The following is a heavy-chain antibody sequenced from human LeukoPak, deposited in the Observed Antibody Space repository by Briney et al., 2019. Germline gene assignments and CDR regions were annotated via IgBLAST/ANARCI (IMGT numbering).Heavy chain of an antibody. J-gene: IGHJ4*02. CDR1: GYTFTSYG. CDR2: ISAYNGNT. Sequence: ASVKVSCKASGYTFTSYGISGVRQAPGQGLEGMGWISAYNGNTNYAQKLQGRVTMTTDTSTSTAYMELRSLRSDDTAVYYCARPYYDSSAPPYDYWGQGTLVTVSS. V-gene: IGHV1-18*01. D-gene: IGHD3-22*01. CDR3: ARPYYDSSAPPYDY.